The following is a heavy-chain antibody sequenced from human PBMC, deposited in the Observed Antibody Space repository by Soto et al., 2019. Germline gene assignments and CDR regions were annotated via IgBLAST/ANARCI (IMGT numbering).Heavy chain of an antibody. Sequence: ASVKVSCKASGYTFTSFGITWVRQAPGQDLEWMGWISAYNGDTNYAPRLQGRATMTTDTSTTTVYMELKNLKSDDTAVYYCARDQEYSTSGLYWFDLWGQGTLVTSPQ. D-gene: IGHD6-6*01. CDR1: GYTFTSFG. CDR2: ISAYNGDT. CDR3: ARDQEYSTSGLYWFDL. J-gene: IGHJ5*02. V-gene: IGHV1-18*04.